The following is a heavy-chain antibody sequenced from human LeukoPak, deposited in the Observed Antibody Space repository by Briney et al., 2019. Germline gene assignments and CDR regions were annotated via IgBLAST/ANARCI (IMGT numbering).Heavy chain of an antibody. CDR3: ARGPVGATQARFDY. V-gene: IGHV3-33*08. CDR1: GFTFSSYG. CDR2: IWYDGSNK. Sequence: GGSLRLSCAASGFTFSSYGMHWVRQAPGKGLEWVAVIWYDGSNKYYADSVKGRFTISRDNSKNTLYLQMNSLRAEDTAVYYCARGPVGATQARFDYGGQGTLVTVSS. J-gene: IGHJ4*02. D-gene: IGHD1-26*01.